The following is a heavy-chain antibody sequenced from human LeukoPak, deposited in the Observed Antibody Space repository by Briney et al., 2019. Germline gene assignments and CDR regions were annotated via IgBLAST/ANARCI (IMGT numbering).Heavy chain of an antibody. CDR2: ISSGGTTK. CDR1: GFTLSSHV. CDR3: ARGILSPRSVAFDV. J-gene: IGHJ3*01. D-gene: IGHD3-3*01. V-gene: IGHV3-30-3*01. Sequence: PGGSLRLSCAASGFTLSSHVMHWVRQAPGKGLEWVALISSGGTTKYNADSVEGRFTISRDNSMDTVYLQMNSLRADDTSVYYCARGILSPRSVAFDVWGQGTMVTVS.